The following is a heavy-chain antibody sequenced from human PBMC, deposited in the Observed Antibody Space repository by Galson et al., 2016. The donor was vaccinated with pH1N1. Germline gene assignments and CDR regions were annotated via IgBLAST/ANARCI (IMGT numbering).Heavy chain of an antibody. V-gene: IGHV4-59*01. CDR3: ARAVTVDGDLEYFQH. J-gene: IGHJ1*01. Sequence: SETLSPVWPVAGGSISSYYGSWIRQPPGKGLEWIGYMYYSGSTNYNPSITGRVTISVDTSKNQFSLKLISVTAADTAVYNCARAVTVDGDLEYFQHWGQGTLVTVSS. CDR2: MYYSGST. D-gene: IGHD4-17*01. CDR1: GGSISSYY.